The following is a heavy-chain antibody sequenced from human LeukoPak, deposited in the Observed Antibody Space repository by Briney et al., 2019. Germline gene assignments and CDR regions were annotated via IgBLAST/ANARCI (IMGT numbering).Heavy chain of an antibody. CDR3: VRYRTTYPATFSDY. J-gene: IGHJ4*02. CDR1: GGSVGTGTYY. CDR2: IYSSGTT. V-gene: IGHV4-61*02. D-gene: IGHD1-14*01. Sequence: SETLSLTCTVSGGSVGTGTYYWGWIRQPAEKGLEWIGRIYSSGTTSYNPSLESRVTISMDTSKNQFSLRLDSVTAADTAVYFCVRYRTTYPATFSDYWGQGAMVTVSS.